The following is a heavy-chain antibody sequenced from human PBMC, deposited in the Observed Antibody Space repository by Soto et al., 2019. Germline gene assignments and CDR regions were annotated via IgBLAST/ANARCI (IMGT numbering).Heavy chain of an antibody. J-gene: IGHJ4*02. CDR3: ARRYGGNFDY. Sequence: SETLSLTCPFSGGSISSYYWNWFRQPPGKGLEWIGYIYYSGSTNYNPSLKSRVTISVDTSKNQFSLKLSSVTAADTAVYYCARRYGGNFDYWCQGTLVTVSS. CDR1: GGSISSYY. D-gene: IGHD1-26*01. V-gene: IGHV4-59*01. CDR2: IYYSGST.